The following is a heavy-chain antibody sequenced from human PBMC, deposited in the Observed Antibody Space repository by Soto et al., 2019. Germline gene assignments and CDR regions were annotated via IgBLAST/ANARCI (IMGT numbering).Heavy chain of an antibody. Sequence: RHSWRAVWCTCHTFGGSWVSQAHGRGLEWVSFISDDGSRTYYADAVKGRFTISRDNSKYTLYLQMNSLTVEDTAVYACVKGGWLDFWGQGTLVTVPS. CDR2: ISDDGSRT. CDR3: VKGGWLDF. CDR1: WCTCHTFG. D-gene: IGHD3-16*01. V-gene: IGHV3-23*01. J-gene: IGHJ5*01.